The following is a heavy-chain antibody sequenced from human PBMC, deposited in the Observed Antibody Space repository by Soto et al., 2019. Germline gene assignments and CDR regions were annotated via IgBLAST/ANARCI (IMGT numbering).Heavy chain of an antibody. CDR2: VNWDGDTT. D-gene: IGHD4-17*01. Sequence: GESLRLSCAASGFTFDDFAMCWVRQVPGKGLEWISLVNWDGDTTFYADSVKGRFIISRDNSKNSVYLQMNSLRSDDSAIYYCAKGATVTTHYQYYGMDVWGRGTTVTVSS. V-gene: IGHV3-43D*04. CDR1: GFTFDDFA. CDR3: AKGATVTTHYQYYGMDV. J-gene: IGHJ6*02.